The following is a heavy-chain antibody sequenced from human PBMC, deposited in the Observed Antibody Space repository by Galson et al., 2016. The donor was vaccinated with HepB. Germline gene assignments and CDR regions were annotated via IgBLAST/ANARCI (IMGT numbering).Heavy chain of an antibody. V-gene: IGHV1-18*04. J-gene: IGHJ6*02. CDR2: IAAYNGDT. CDR3: AKGTTGFHSSFGVVTYGMDV. Sequence: SVKVSCKASGYPFMSYAITWVRQSRGKGLEWVGWIAAYNGDTEYAQKLRDRVTLTTDTSTNTAHMELRSLTSDDTAVYYCAKGTTGFHSSFGVVTYGMDVGGQGTTVTVSS. CDR1: GYPFMSYA. D-gene: IGHD3-3*01.